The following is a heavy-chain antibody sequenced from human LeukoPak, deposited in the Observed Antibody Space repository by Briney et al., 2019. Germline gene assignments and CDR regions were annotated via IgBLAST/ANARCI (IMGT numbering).Heavy chain of an antibody. D-gene: IGHD5-18*01. J-gene: IGHJ4*02. CDR3: ARSYDDTASYF. Sequence: GASVKVSRKASGYTFISYYMHWVRQAPGQGLESVGVINPNDRTTSYAQKFQGRVTMTRDTSTNTVYMELSSLRSEDTALYYCARSYDDTASYFWGQGTLVTVSP. CDR2: INPNDRTT. V-gene: IGHV1-46*01. CDR1: GYTFISYY.